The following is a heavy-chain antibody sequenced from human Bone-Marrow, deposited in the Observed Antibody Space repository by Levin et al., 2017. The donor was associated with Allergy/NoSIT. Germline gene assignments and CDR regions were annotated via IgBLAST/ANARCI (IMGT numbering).Heavy chain of an antibody. Sequence: MPSETLSLTCTVSGGSMTSGSYYWTWIRQSAGTGLEWIGRIYTSEIISYNPSLKSRVTISLDMSRNQFSLNLSSVTAADTALYFCVREQEAYFYYMDVWGKGTTVTVSS. V-gene: IGHV4-61*02. CDR3: VREQEAYFYYMDV. CDR1: GGSMTSGSYY. J-gene: IGHJ6*03. CDR2: IYTSEII.